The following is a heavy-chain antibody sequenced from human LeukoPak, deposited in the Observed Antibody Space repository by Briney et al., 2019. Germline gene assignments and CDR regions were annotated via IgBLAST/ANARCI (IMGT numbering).Heavy chain of an antibody. CDR1: GFTFSNAW. V-gene: IGHV3-15*01. CDR3: ANGQRVRSGMFVGVSDY. CDR2: IKSKTDGGTT. Sequence: GGSLRLSCAASGFTFSNAWMSWVRQAPGKGLEWVGRIKSKTDGGTTDYAAPVKGRFTISRDNSKNTLYLQMNSLRTEDTAVYYCANGQRVRSGMFVGVSDYWGQGTLVTVSS. D-gene: IGHD1-26*01. J-gene: IGHJ4*02.